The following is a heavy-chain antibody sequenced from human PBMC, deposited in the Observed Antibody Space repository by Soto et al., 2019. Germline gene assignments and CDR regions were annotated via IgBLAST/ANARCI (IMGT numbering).Heavy chain of an antibody. CDR2: IIPIFGTA. V-gene: IGHV1-69*01. D-gene: IGHD3-22*01. CDR1: GGSFSSYG. J-gene: IGHJ6*02. CDR3: ARDLSWESAVVREDYHYGMDV. Sequence: QVQLVQSGAEVKKPGSSVKVSCKASGGSFSSYGISWVRQAPGQGLEWMGGIIPIFGTASYAQKFQGRVTITADESTRTAYMELSSLRSEDSAVYYCARDLSWESAVVREDYHYGMDVWGQGTTVTVSS.